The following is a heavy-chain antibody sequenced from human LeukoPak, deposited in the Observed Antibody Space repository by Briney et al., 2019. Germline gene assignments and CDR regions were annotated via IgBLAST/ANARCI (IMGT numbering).Heavy chain of an antibody. J-gene: IGHJ4*02. CDR1: GFTFSSYW. CDR3: AREADIVVVAPADYFDY. CDR2: IKQDGSEK. Sequence: GGSLRLSCAASGFTFSSYWMSWVRQAPGKGLEWVANIKQDGSEKYYVDSVKGRFTISGDNAKNSLYLQMNSLRAEDTAVYYCAREADIVVVAPADYFDYWGQGTLVTVSS. D-gene: IGHD2-15*01. V-gene: IGHV3-7*01.